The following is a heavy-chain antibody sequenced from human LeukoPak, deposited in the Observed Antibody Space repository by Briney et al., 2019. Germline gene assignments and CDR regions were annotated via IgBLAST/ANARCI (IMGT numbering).Heavy chain of an antibody. J-gene: IGHJ4*02. V-gene: IGHV3-11*01. CDR3: AKGAIAALNAYFDY. CDR1: GFTFSDYY. Sequence: PGGSLRLSCAASGFTFSDYYMSWIRQAPGKGLEWISYISSSGDTIFYADSVKGRFTISRDNAKNSLYLQMNSLRAEDTAVYYCAKGAIAALNAYFDYWGQGTLVTVSS. D-gene: IGHD2-15*01. CDR2: ISSSGDTI.